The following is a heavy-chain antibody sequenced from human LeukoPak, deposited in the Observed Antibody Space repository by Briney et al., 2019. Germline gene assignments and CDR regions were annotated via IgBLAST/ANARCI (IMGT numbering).Heavy chain of an antibody. CDR1: VYTFTSYG. CDR2: ISAYYGHK. D-gene: IGHD3-22*01. CDR3: ARDHEGYDSPLVAFDI. V-gene: IGHV1-18*01. Sequence: ASVKVSCKASVYTFTSYGIRWVRQAPGQGRVWVGWISAYYGHKHYAQKSEGRVTINRDTSTSTAYMELRSLRSDDTAVYYCARDHEGYDSPLVAFDIWGQGTMVTVSS. J-gene: IGHJ3*02.